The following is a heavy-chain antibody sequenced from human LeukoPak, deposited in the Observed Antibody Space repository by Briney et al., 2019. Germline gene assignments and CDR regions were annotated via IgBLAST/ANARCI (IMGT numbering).Heavy chain of an antibody. V-gene: IGHV3-66*01. J-gene: IGHJ4*02. CDR1: GFTVSSNY. Sequence: GGSLRLSCAASGFTVSSNYMSWVRQAPGKGLEWVSVIYSGGSTYYADSVKGRFTISRDNSKNTLYLQMNSLRAEDTAVYYCARDDTYYYDSSGYYYWGQGTLVTVSS. CDR2: IYSGGST. D-gene: IGHD3-22*01. CDR3: ARDDTYYYDSSGYYY.